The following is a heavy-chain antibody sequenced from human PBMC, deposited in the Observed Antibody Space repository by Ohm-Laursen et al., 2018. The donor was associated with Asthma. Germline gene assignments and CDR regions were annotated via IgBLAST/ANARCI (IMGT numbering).Heavy chain of an antibody. J-gene: IGHJ3*02. CDR2: ISKDGSDK. CDR1: GFTFSSYG. CDR3: ASPGYSSGWDAFDI. D-gene: IGHD6-19*01. V-gene: IGHV3-30*03. Sequence: SLRLSCAASGFTFSSYGMHWVRQAPGKGLEWVAVISKDGSDKYYRDSVKGRFTISRDNSKNTLYLQMNSLRVEDTAVYYCASPGYSSGWDAFDIWGQGTMVTVSS.